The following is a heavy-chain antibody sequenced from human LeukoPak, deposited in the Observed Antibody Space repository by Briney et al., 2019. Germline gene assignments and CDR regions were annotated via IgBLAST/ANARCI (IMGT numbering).Heavy chain of an antibody. D-gene: IGHD6-13*01. J-gene: IGHJ6*02. CDR1: GFTFSRYA. Sequence: GGSLRLSCAASGFTFSRYAMHWVRQAPGKGLEWVALMSYDGSNKYYADSVKGRFTISRDDSKNTLYLQMNSLRAEDTAVYYCARGRVNRGSWHLDAVCYYYYGMDVWGQGTTVTVSS. CDR2: MSYDGSNK. V-gene: IGHV3-30-3*01. CDR3: ARGRVNRGSWHLDAVCYYYYGMDV.